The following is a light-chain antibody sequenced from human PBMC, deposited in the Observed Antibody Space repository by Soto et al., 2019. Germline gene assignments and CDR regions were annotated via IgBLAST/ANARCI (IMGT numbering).Light chain of an antibody. V-gene: IGLV1-40*01. CDR1: SSNIGAGYD. CDR2: GNF. Sequence: QAVLTQPPSVSGAPGQRVTISCTGNSSNIGAGYDVHWYQQLPETAPKLLISGNFNRPSGVPDRFSGSKSGTSASLAITGLQAEDEADYYCQSYDSSLSALVFGGGTKLTVL. CDR3: QSYDSSLSALV. J-gene: IGLJ2*01.